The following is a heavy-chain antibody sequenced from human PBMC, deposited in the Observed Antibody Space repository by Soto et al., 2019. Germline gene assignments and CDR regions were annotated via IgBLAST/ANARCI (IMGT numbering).Heavy chain of an antibody. Sequence: GGSLRLSCAASGFTFSSYAMSWVRQAPGKGLEWVSAISGSGGSTYYADSVKGRFTISRDNSKNTLYLQMNSLRAEDMAVYYCAKGKGSGNYYIGSDYYYMDVWGKGTTVTVSS. V-gene: IGHV3-23*01. CDR1: GFTFSSYA. D-gene: IGHD3-10*01. CDR2: ISGSGGST. CDR3: AKGKGSGNYYIGSDYYYMDV. J-gene: IGHJ6*03.